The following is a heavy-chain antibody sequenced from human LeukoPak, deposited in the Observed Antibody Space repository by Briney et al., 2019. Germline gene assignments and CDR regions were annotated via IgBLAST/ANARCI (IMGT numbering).Heavy chain of an antibody. CDR1: GFSVTNNY. J-gene: IGHJ4*02. V-gene: IGHV3-21*01. CDR2: ISSSSSYI. D-gene: IGHD7-27*01. CDR3: ARGAGDRGPFDY. Sequence: GGSLRLSCEASGFSVTNNYMSWFRLAPGKGLEWVSSISSSSSYIYYADSVKGRFTISRDNAKNSLYLQMNSLRAEDTAVYYCARGAGDRGPFDYWGQGTLVTVS.